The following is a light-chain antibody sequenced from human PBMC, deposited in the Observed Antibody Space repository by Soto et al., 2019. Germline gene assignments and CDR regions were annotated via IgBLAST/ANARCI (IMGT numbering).Light chain of an antibody. CDR3: VSFAGGTYV. V-gene: IGLV2-8*01. Sequence: QSVLAQPPSASGSPGQSVTISCTGTSSDVGGYIFVSWYQQHPGKVPKLIIYDVNKRPSGVPDRFSGSNYGNTASLTVSGLQAEDEGDYYCVSFAGGTYVFGTGTRSPS. J-gene: IGLJ1*01. CDR2: DVN. CDR1: SSDVGGYIF.